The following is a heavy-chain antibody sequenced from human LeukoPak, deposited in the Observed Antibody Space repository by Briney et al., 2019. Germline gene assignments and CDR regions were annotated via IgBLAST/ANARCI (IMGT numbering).Heavy chain of an antibody. CDR2: IYHSGSI. V-gene: IGHV4-4*02. CDR1: GGSISSRNW. D-gene: IGHD5-18*01. Sequence: SETLSLTCAVSGGSISSRNWWSWVRQPPGKGLEWIGEIYHSGSINYNPSLKSRVTMSVDTSKNHFSLILRSVTAADTAVYYCARGVIDDTASFACDYWGQGTLVTVSS. J-gene: IGHJ4*02. CDR3: ARGVIDDTASFACDY.